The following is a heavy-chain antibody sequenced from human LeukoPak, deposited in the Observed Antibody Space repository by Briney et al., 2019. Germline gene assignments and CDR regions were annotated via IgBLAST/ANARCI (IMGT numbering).Heavy chain of an antibody. CDR3: AKRTGPYPGAPFDH. CDR2: INWNGGST. J-gene: IGHJ4*01. CDR1: GFTVDNYG. V-gene: IGHV3-20*04. D-gene: IGHD4/OR15-4a*01. Sequence: GGSLRLAWPAAGFTVDNYGMSWVRQAPGNGLEWVSCINWNGGSTGYADSVNGRFTISRDNANNSLYLQMNSLRAEDTAVYYCAKRTGPYPGAPFDHWGQGTLVSVSS.